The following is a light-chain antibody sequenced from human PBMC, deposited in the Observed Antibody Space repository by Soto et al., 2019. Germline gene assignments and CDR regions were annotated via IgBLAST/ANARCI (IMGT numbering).Light chain of an antibody. CDR2: GAS. J-gene: IGKJ3*01. CDR1: QDIRKY. V-gene: IGKV1-33*01. CDR3: QHYDNLPPFT. Sequence: DIQMTQSPSSLSASVVDRVTITCQASQDIRKYLNWYQQKPGRAPKLLIYGASNLETGVPSRFSGIGNGTDVTFASSSLQPEDIATYYCQHYDNLPPFTVGPGTKVAIK.